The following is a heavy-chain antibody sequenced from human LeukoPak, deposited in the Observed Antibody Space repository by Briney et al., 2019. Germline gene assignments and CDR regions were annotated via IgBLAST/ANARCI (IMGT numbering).Heavy chain of an antibody. Sequence: KPGGSLRLSCAASGFTFSTYRMNWVRQAPGKGLEWVSSISSTSSHIYYADSVKGRFTISRDNAKNSLHLQMNSLRVDDSAVYYCVRVTTTYYYDSGGYCDYWGQGTLVTVSS. J-gene: IGHJ4*02. CDR1: GFTFSTYR. CDR2: ISSTSSHI. V-gene: IGHV3-21*01. D-gene: IGHD3-22*01. CDR3: VRVTTTYYYDSGGYCDY.